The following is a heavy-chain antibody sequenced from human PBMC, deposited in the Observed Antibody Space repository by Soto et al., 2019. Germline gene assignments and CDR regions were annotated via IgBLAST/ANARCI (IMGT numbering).Heavy chain of an antibody. V-gene: IGHV3-23*01. CDR3: AKVFSPEGGNYFDY. CDR2: IGGSGDGNT. Sequence: GGSLRLSCEASGFTFSSYTMNWVRRAPGKGLEWVATIGGSGDGNTHYADSVKGRFTISRDNDKNTVFLEMNSLRAEDTAVYYCAKVFSPEGGNYFDYWGQGTLVTVSS. J-gene: IGHJ4*02. CDR1: GFTFSSYT.